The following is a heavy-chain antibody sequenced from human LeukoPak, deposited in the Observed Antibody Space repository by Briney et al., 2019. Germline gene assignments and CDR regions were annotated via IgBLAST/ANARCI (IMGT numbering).Heavy chain of an antibody. CDR2: INQEASRT. CDR1: GFTFRSYW. J-gene: IGHJ4*02. V-gene: IGHV3-7*01. Sequence: PGGSLRLSCAASGFTFRSYWMSWVRQAPGKGLEWLGHINQEASRTDHADSVKGRFTISRDNSRNLLYLHMSSLRAEDTAVYYCSKYLSRALDSWGQGILVRVSS. CDR3: SKYLSRALDS. D-gene: IGHD2/OR15-2a*01.